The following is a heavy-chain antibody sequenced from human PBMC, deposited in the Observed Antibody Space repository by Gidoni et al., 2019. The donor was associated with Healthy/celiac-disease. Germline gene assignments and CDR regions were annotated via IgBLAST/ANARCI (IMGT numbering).Heavy chain of an antibody. J-gene: IGHJ6*02. D-gene: IGHD3-10*01. V-gene: IGHV3-21*01. CDR2: ISSSSSYI. Sequence: EVQLVESGGGLVKPGGSLRLSCAASGFTFSSYSMNWVRQAPGKGLEWVSSISSSSSYISYADSVKGRFTISRDNAKNSLYLQMNSLRAEDTAVYYCATEWDRTRGVMQYYYYGMDVWGQGTTVTVSS. CDR3: ATEWDRTRGVMQYYYYGMDV. CDR1: GFTFSSYS.